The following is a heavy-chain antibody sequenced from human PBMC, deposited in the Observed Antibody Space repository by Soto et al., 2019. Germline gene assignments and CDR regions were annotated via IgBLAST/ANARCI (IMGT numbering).Heavy chain of an antibody. J-gene: IGHJ5*02. CDR3: ARGSLLRFLEWLPNWFDP. D-gene: IGHD3-3*01. CDR2: ISAYNGNT. Sequence: QVQLVQSGAEVKKPGASVKVSCKASGYTFTSYGISWVRQAPGQGLEWMGWISAYNGNTNYAQNLQGRVTMTTDTSTSTAYMELRSLRSDDTAVYYCARGSLLRFLEWLPNWFDPWGQGTLVTVSS. CDR1: GYTFTSYG. V-gene: IGHV1-18*01.